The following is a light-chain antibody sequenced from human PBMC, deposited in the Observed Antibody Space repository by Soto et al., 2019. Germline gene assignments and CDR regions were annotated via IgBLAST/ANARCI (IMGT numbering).Light chain of an antibody. CDR1: QSISSY. V-gene: IGKV1-5*03. CDR3: QQYNSYSPWT. CDR2: KAS. Sequence: DIQMTQSPSSLSASVGDRVTITCRASQSISSYLAWYQQKPGKAPKLLIYKASSLESGVPSRFSGSGSGTELTLTINSLQPDDFATYYCQQYNSYSPWTFGQGTKVDIK. J-gene: IGKJ1*01.